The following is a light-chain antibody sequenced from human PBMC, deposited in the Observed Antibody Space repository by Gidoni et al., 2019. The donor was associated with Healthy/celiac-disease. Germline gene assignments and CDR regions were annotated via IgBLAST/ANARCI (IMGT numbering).Light chain of an antibody. CDR3: QVWDSSSDQYV. CDR2: YDN. Sequence: SYVLTQPPSVSVAPGKTARITCGGNNIGSKSVHWYQQKPGQAPVLVIYYDNDRPSGIPERFSGSNSGNTATLTISRVEAGDEADYYRQVWDSSSDQYVFGTGTKVTVL. J-gene: IGLJ1*01. CDR1: NIGSKS. V-gene: IGLV3-21*04.